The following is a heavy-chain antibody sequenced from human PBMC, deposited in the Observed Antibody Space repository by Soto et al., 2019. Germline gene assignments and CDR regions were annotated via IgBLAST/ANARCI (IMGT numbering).Heavy chain of an antibody. CDR1: GGSVSIYY. V-gene: IGHV4-4*07. CDR2: VYTSGST. CDR3: ARDTGYSDAFDI. J-gene: IGHJ3*02. D-gene: IGHD3-22*01. Sequence: LSLTCIVSGGSVSIYYWSWIRQPAGKGLEWIGRVYTSGSTNYNPSLKSRVTMSVDTSKNQFSLKLTSVTAADTAVYYCARDTGYSDAFDIWGQGTMVTVSS.